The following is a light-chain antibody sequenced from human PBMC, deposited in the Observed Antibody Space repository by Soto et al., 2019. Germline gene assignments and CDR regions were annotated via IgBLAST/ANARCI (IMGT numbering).Light chain of an antibody. V-gene: IGKV1-33*01. Sequence: DIQMTQSPCSLSASVGDRVTITCHASQDINKNLIWYQQKPGKAPKLLIYDASDLETGVPSRFSGSGSGTGFTFTISSLQPEDFATYYCQQYESLPLNFGQGTRLEIK. J-gene: IGKJ5*01. CDR3: QQYESLPLN. CDR2: DAS. CDR1: QDINKN.